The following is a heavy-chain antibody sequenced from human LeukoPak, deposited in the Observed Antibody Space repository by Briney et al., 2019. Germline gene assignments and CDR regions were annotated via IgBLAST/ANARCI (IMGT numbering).Heavy chain of an antibody. V-gene: IGHV3-11*01. CDR1: GFTFSDYY. J-gene: IGHJ3*02. Sequence: PGGSLRLSCAASGFTFSDYYMSWIRQAPGEGLEWVSYISSSGSTIYYADSVKGRFTISRDNAKNSLYLQMNSLRAEDTAVYYCARDKINYGSGSYYRIHAFDIWGQGTMVTVSS. CDR3: ARDKINYGSGSYYRIHAFDI. D-gene: IGHD3-10*01. CDR2: ISSSGSTI.